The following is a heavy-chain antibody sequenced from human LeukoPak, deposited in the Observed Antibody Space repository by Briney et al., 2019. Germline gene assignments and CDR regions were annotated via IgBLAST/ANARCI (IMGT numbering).Heavy chain of an antibody. J-gene: IGHJ4*02. CDR2: FDPEDGET. CDR3: ARGPQINTVVTPSY. D-gene: IGHD4-23*01. V-gene: IGHV1-24*01. Sequence: APVKVSCKFSGYTLTVCSMHWVRQAPGKGLEWMGGFDPEDGETIYAQKFQGRVTMTEDTSTDTAYMELSSLRSEDTAVYYCARGPQINTVVTPSYCGQGTLVTVSS. CDR1: GYTLTVCS.